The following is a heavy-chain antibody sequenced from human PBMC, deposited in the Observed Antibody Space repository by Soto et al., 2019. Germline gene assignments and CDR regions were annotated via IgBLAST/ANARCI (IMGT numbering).Heavy chain of an antibody. D-gene: IGHD2-2*01. Sequence: SETLSLTCTVSGGSISSCYWSWIRQPPGKGLEWIGYIYYSGSTNYNPSLKSRVTISVDTSKNQFSLKLSSVTAADTAVYYCARVRGVPAVYGMDVWGQGTTVTVSS. CDR2: IYYSGST. V-gene: IGHV4-59*01. CDR3: ARVRGVPAVYGMDV. J-gene: IGHJ6*02. CDR1: GGSISSCY.